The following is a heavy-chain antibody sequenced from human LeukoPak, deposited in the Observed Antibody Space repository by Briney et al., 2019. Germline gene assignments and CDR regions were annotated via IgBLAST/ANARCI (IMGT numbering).Heavy chain of an antibody. D-gene: IGHD5-24*01. V-gene: IGHV4-4*07. Sequence: SETLSLTCTGSGASVSSYYWMWIRQPAGRGLEWIGRIDASGSTNYNPSLKSRVTMSVDSSKNQFSLKVSSVTAADTAVYYCARKDGDIWGQSTMVTVSS. J-gene: IGHJ3*02. CDR1: GASVSSYY. CDR3: ARKDGDI. CDR2: IDASGST.